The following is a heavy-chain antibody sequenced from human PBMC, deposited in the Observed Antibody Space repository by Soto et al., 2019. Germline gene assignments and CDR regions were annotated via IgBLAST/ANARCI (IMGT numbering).Heavy chain of an antibody. CDR1: GGTFSSYT. D-gene: IGHD6-19*01. V-gene: IGHV1-69*02. CDR3: GYSSGWYGSLGY. J-gene: IGHJ4*02. Sequence: QVQLVQSGAEVKKPGSSAKVSCKASGGTFSSYTISWVRQAPGQGLEWMGRIIPILGIANYAQKFQGRVTITADKSTSTAYMELSSLRSEDTAVYYCGYSSGWYGSLGYWGQGTLVTVSS. CDR2: IIPILGIA.